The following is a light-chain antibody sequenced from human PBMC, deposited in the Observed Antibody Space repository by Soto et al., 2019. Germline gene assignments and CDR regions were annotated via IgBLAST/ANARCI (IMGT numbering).Light chain of an antibody. CDR2: GES. CDR1: QSISSN. Sequence: EIVMTQSPATLSVSPGERATLSCRASQSISSNLAWYQQKPGQAPRLLIYGESTRATGIPARFSGSGSGTHFTLTISSLQPEDFAAYYCQQYNNWPPWTFGQGP. V-gene: IGKV3D-15*01. CDR3: QQYNNWPPWT. J-gene: IGKJ1*01.